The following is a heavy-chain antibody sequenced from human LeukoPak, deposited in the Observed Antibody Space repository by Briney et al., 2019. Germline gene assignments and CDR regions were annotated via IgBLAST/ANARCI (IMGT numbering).Heavy chain of an antibody. V-gene: IGHV3-9*03. CDR3: AKGTGIAGAGGFDY. CDR1: GFTFSDYA. Sequence: GGSLRLSCAASGFTFSDYAMHWVRQAPGKGLEWVSGISCNSGSIGYADSVKGRFTISRDNAKNSLYLQMNSLRAEDMALYYCAKGTGIAGAGGFDYSGQGTLVTVSS. CDR2: ISCNSGSI. D-gene: IGHD6-13*01. J-gene: IGHJ4*02.